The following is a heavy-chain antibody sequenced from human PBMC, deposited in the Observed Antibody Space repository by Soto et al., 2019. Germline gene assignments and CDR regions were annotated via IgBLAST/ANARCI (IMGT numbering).Heavy chain of an antibody. CDR2: ISPDDSDI. D-gene: IGHD6-13*01. V-gene: IGHV5-51*01. CDR3: ARQLGQYSSSWYAFDI. Sequence: PGESLKISCKGSGYSFADYWIAWVRQMPGKGLECMGIISPDDSDIRYSPSFRGQVTISADNSISTAYLQWSSLGASDTAIYYCARQLGQYSSSWYAFDIWGQGTTVTVSS. CDR1: GYSFADYW. J-gene: IGHJ3*02.